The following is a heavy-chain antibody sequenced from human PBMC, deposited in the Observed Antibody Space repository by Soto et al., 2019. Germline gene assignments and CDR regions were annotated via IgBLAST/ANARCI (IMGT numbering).Heavy chain of an antibody. D-gene: IGHD3-22*01. J-gene: IGHJ6*01. CDR3: PRDKGPLGFYYDSTGVRAHHYQYGM. CDR2: IYYSGST. V-gene: IGHV4-59*01. CDR1: GRRSSSYY. Sequence: PSYTXSLPGTAAGRRSSSYYGTWISHPPGKGLEWIGYIYYSGSTKYNPSLKSRVTISVDTSKNQFYLKLSSVTDADTAVYYCPRDKGPLGFYYDSTGVRAHHYQYGM.